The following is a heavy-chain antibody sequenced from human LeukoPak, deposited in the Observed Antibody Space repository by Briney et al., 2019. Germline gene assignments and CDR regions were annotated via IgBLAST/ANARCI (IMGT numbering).Heavy chain of an antibody. Sequence: GRSLRLSCAASGFTFSSYGMHWVRQAPGKGLEWVAVISYDGSNKYYADSVKGRFTISRDNSKNTLYLQMNSLRVEDTAVYYCAKKPKGEYWFDPWGQGTLVTVSS. CDR1: GFTFSSYG. J-gene: IGHJ5*02. CDR2: ISYDGSNK. V-gene: IGHV3-30*18. CDR3: AKKPKGEYWFDP. D-gene: IGHD3-10*01.